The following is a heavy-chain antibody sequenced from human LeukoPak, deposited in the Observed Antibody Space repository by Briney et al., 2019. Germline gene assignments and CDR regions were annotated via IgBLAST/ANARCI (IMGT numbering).Heavy chain of an antibody. CDR2: IHDSGTT. J-gene: IGHJ6*02. CDR1: GGSISSYY. D-gene: IGHD2-21*02. Sequence: PSETLSLACTVSGGSISSYYWNWIRQPPGKGLEWIGYIHDSGTTNYNPSLKSRVTMSVDSSKNHFSLKLTSVTAADTAVYYCARSVVVTATLRYHYGMDVWGQGTTVTVSS. CDR3: ARSVVVTATLRYHYGMDV. V-gene: IGHV4-59*01.